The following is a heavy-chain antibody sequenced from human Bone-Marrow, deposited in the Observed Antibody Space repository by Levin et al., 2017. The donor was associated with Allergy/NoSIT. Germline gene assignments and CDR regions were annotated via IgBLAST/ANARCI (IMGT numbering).Heavy chain of an antibody. J-gene: IGHJ4*02. D-gene: IGHD3-10*01. CDR3: TREAGGSRIDY. V-gene: IGHV3-21*01. CDR1: GFSFRSYT. CDR2: ISALSRVL. Sequence: LSLTCATSGFSFRSYTMSWVRQAPGKGLEWVSSISALSRVLYYADSVKGRFTISRDNAKNSLDLQMESLRADDTAVYYCTREAGGSRIDYWGQGTLVTVSS.